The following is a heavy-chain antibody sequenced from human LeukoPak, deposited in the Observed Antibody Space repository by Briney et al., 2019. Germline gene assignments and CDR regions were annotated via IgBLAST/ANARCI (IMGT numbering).Heavy chain of an antibody. Sequence: PGGSLRLSCAASGFTFSDYWMSWVRQAPGEGLDWVATIKPDGSEKFYVDSVKGRFTISRDNAKNSLYLQMNSLRAEDTAVYYCARDREDGYNDYWGQGTLVTVSS. CDR2: IKPDGSEK. J-gene: IGHJ4*02. CDR1: GFTFSDYW. V-gene: IGHV3-7*03. CDR3: ARDREDGYNDY. D-gene: IGHD5-24*01.